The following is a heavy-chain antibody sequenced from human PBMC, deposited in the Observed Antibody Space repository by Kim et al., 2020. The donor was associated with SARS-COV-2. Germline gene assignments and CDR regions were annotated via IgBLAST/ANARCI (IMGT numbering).Heavy chain of an antibody. CDR2: IIPMVDVV. Sequence: SVKVSCKASGGTFSSYGLTWVRQAPGQGPEWMGRIIPMVDVVNYAPKFQGRVTITADKSTITTFMELSRLTSDDTAVYYCARLGAVAGTIDYWGLGTLVTVSS. CDR1: GGTFSSYG. V-gene: IGHV1-69*04. J-gene: IGHJ4*02. D-gene: IGHD6-19*01. CDR3: ARLGAVAGTIDY.